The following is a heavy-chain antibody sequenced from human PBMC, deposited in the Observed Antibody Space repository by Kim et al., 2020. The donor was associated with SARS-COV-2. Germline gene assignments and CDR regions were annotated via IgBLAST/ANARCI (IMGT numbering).Heavy chain of an antibody. J-gene: IGHJ4*02. CDR2: INHSGST. V-gene: IGHV4-34*01. D-gene: IGHD1-26*01. CDR1: GGSFSGYY. Sequence: SETLSLTCAVYGGSFSGYYWSWIRQPPGKGLEWIGEINHSGSTNYNPSLKSRVTISVDTSKNQFSLKLSSVTAADTAVYYCARGLSSGSYVFDYWGQGTLDTVSS. CDR3: ARGLSSGSYVFDY.